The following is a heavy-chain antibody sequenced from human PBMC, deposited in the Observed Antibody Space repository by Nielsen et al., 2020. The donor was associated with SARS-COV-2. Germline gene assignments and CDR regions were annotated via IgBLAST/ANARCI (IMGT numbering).Heavy chain of an antibody. Sequence: GESLKISCAASGFTFSSYWMQWVRQAPGKGLEWVSAISGSGGSTYYADSVKGRFTISRDNSKNTLYLQMNSLRAEDTAVYYCARGHSYCSSTSCYMGIDAFDIWGQGTMVTVSS. CDR2: ISGSGGST. CDR3: ARGHSYCSSTSCYMGIDAFDI. J-gene: IGHJ3*02. D-gene: IGHD2-2*02. CDR1: GFTFSSYW. V-gene: IGHV3-23*01.